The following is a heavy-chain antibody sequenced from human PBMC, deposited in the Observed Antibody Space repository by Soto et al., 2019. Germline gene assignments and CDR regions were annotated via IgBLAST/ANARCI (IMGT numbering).Heavy chain of an antibody. CDR2: TRNKVDSYSI. Sequence: DVQLVESGGGLVQPGGSPRLSCVASGFNLGDHYMDWVRQAPGKGLEWVGRTRNKVDSYSIQYAASLKGRVTISRDESKNSLYLQMNSLKTEDTAVYYCARIASLPSWYFDLWGRGTLVTVSS. CDR3: ARIASLPSWYFDL. J-gene: IGHJ2*01. CDR1: GFNLGDHY. V-gene: IGHV3-72*01.